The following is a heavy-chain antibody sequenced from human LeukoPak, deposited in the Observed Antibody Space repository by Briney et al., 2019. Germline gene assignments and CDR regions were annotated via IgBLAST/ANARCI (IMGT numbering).Heavy chain of an antibody. Sequence: SETLSLTCTVSGGSIGSHYWSWVRQSPEKGLEWLAYTSYSGTTNYNPSLKSRVTISLDTSKNQFSLRMSFLTAADTGVYYCARDRTIWGEYYFDYWGQGTLVTVSS. V-gene: IGHV4-59*11. D-gene: IGHD3-16*01. CDR3: ARDRTIWGEYYFDY. J-gene: IGHJ4*02. CDR1: GGSIGSHY. CDR2: TSYSGTT.